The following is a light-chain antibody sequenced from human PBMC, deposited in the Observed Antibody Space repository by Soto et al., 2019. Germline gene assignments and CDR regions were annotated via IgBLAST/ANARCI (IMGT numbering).Light chain of an antibody. V-gene: IGKV4-1*01. CDR3: QQYYSTPLT. CDR1: QSVLYSSNNKHY. CDR2: WAS. Sequence: DIVMTQSPDSLAVSLGERATINCKSSQSVLYSSNNKHYLAWYHQKPGQPPRLLISWASTRESGVPDRFSGSGSGTDFPLTISSLQAEDVAVYYCQQYYSTPLTFGGGTKVELK. J-gene: IGKJ4*01.